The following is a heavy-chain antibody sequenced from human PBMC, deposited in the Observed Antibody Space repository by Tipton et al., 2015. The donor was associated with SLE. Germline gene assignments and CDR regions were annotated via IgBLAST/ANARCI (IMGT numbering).Heavy chain of an antibody. CDR2: LSTGGNT. V-gene: IGHV4-4*07. D-gene: IGHD2-2*01. CDR3: VVCSPSSCSYFDY. J-gene: IGHJ4*02. CDR1: GGSINTFY. Sequence: LRLSCTVSGGSINTFYWAWVRQPAGKGLEWIGRLSTGGNTKYNPSLESRVSLSVDTSRGQFFLEVRSVTAADTAVYYCVVCSPSSCSYFDYWGQGRLVTVSS.